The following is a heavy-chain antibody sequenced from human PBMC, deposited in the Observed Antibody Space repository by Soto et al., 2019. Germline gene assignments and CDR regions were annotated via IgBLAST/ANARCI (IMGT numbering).Heavy chain of an antibody. V-gene: IGHV3-23*01. CDR3: GRATRVASGRYYFDS. CDR2: ISGSGGST. Sequence: EVQLLESGGGLVQPGGSLRLSCAASGFTFSTYAMSWVRQAPGKGLEWVSTISGSGGSTYYADSVKGRFAISRDSSKNTVYLQMNSLRVDDTAVYYCGRATRVASGRYYFDSWGHGTLVTVSS. D-gene: IGHD6-13*01. J-gene: IGHJ4*01. CDR1: GFTFSTYA.